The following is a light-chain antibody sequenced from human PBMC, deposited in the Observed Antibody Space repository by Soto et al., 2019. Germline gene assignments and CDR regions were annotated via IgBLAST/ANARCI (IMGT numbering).Light chain of an antibody. CDR2: DVS. Sequence: SALTQPASVSGSPGQSITISCTGTSSDVGGYNYVSWYQQHPGKAPKLMIYDVSNRPSGVSNRFSGSKSGNTASLTISGLQAEDEAAYYCSSYTSSSTPWVFGGGTKLTVL. J-gene: IGLJ3*02. V-gene: IGLV2-14*01. CDR3: SSYTSSSTPWV. CDR1: SSDVGGYNY.